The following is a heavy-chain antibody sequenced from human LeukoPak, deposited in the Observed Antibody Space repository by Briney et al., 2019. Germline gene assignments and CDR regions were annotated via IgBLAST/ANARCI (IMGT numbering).Heavy chain of an antibody. V-gene: IGHV5-51*01. Sequence: GESLQISFKGSGYSFTSYWIGWVRQMPGKGLEWMGIIYPGDSDTRYSPSFQGQVTISADKSISTAYLQWSSLKASDTAMYYCARLVVVPAAYDAFDIWGQGTMVTVSS. D-gene: IGHD2-2*01. CDR2: IYPGDSDT. J-gene: IGHJ3*02. CDR1: GYSFTSYW. CDR3: ARLVVVPAAYDAFDI.